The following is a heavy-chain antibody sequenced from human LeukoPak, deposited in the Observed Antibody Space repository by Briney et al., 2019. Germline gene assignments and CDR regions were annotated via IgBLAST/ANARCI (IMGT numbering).Heavy chain of an antibody. J-gene: IGHJ6*02. Sequence: GESLKISCQGSGYTFTSSWIGWVRQMPGKGLEWMGIIYPGDSDTRYSPSFQGQVTISADKSISTAYLQWSSLKASDTAMYYCARQGCGGDCYYYGMDVWGQGTTVTVSS. CDR3: ARQGCGGDCYYYGMDV. D-gene: IGHD2-21*01. CDR2: IYPGDSDT. V-gene: IGHV5-51*01. CDR1: GYTFTSSW.